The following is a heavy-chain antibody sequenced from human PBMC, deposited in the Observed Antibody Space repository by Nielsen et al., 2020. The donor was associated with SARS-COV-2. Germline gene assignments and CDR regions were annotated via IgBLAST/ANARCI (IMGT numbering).Heavy chain of an antibody. Sequence: SLNISCASSGITIDDFAMHWVPLLPGKGLEWVSPVIRNSGSIGYADSVKGRFTISRDNAKNSLYLQMNSLRAEDTALYYCAKGDDFWSGYYYYGMGVWGQGTTVSVAS. V-gene: IGHV3-9*01. CDR1: GITIDDFA. D-gene: IGHD3-3*01. CDR3: AKGDDFWSGYYYYGMGV. CDR2: VIRNSGSI. J-gene: IGHJ6*02.